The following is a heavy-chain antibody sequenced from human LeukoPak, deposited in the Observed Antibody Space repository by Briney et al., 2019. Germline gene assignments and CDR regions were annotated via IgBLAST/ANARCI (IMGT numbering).Heavy chain of an antibody. CDR3: ARALTGDSGLDY. CDR2: IIPIFGTA. CDR1: GGTFSGYA. Sequence: SVKVSCKASGGTFSGYAISWVRQAPGQGLEWMGGIIPIFGTANYAQKFQGRVTITTDESTSTAYMELSSLRSEDTAVYYCARALTGDSGLDYWGQGTLVTVSS. D-gene: IGHD7-27*01. V-gene: IGHV1-69*05. J-gene: IGHJ4*02.